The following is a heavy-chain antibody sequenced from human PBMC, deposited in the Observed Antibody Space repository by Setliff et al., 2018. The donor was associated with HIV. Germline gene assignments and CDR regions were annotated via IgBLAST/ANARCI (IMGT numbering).Heavy chain of an antibody. Sequence: ASVKVSCKASGYTFTDYYMHWVRQAPGQGLEWMGRINPNSGDTNYAQKFKGRVTMTRDTSISTAYMEVTRLRSDDTAVYYCARGSTAVNYYYYYIDVWGKGTTVTVSS. V-gene: IGHV1-2*06. D-gene: IGHD2-2*01. CDR1: GYTFTDYY. CDR2: INPNSGDT. CDR3: ARGSTAVNYYYYYIDV. J-gene: IGHJ6*03.